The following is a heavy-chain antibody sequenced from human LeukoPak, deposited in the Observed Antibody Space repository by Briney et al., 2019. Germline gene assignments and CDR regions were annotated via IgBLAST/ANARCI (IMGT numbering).Heavy chain of an antibody. Sequence: GGSLRLSCAASGFTFSSYAMSWVRQAPGKGLQWVSAISGSGVDTFYADSVTGRFTISRDNSKNTLYLQMDSLTAEDTAVYYCAKAYYYGSGSYYKTFDYWGQGTLVTVSS. D-gene: IGHD3-10*01. CDR1: GFTFSSYA. CDR3: AKAYYYGSGSYYKTFDY. CDR2: ISGSGVDT. V-gene: IGHV3-23*01. J-gene: IGHJ4*02.